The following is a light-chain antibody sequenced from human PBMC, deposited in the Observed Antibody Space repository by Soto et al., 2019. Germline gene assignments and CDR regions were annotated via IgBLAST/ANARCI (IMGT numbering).Light chain of an antibody. CDR1: QSISSY. Sequence: DIQMTQSPSSLSASVGDRVTITCRASQSISSYLNWYQQKPGKAPKLLIYAASSLQSGVPSRFIGYGSGTDFTLTISILQPEDFAAYYCQQSYTTPWTFGQGTKVEIK. CDR3: QQSYTTPWT. V-gene: IGKV1-39*01. CDR2: AAS. J-gene: IGKJ1*01.